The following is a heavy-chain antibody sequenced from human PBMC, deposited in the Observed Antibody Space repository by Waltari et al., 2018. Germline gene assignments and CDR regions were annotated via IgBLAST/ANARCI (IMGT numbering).Heavy chain of an antibody. D-gene: IGHD6-19*01. Sequence: QVQLQESGPGLVKPLGTLSLTCAVSAGSIYINNWWSWVRQAPGKGLDWIGEIYHTGSTNYNPALKSRVTISVDKSRNHFSLNLTSVTVADTALYYCASRAVAGNNFDYWGQGRLVTVSS. CDR3: ASRAVAGNNFDY. CDR2: IYHTGST. V-gene: IGHV4-4*02. J-gene: IGHJ4*02. CDR1: AGSIYINNW.